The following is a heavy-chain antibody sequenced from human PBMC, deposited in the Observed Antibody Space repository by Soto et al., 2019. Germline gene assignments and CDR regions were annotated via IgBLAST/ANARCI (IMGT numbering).Heavy chain of an antibody. CDR1: GFIVSDYE. J-gene: IGHJ1*01. D-gene: IGHD1-26*01. Sequence: PGGSLRLSCAASGFIVSDYEMNWVRQAPGKGLEWISYMSNVDSTIYYADSVKGRFTISRDNAKNSLELQMNSLRAEDAAVYYCARSYSGSQALAEYFQYWGQGSLVTVSS. CDR2: MSNVDSTI. CDR3: ARSYSGSQALAEYFQY. V-gene: IGHV3-48*03.